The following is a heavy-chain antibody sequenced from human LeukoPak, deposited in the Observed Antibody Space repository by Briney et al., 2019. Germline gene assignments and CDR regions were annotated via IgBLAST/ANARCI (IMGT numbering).Heavy chain of an antibody. D-gene: IGHD3-22*01. V-gene: IGHV1-18*01. CDR3: ARMVGDSSGYTPIDY. CDR2: ISAYNGNT. CDR1: GYTFSTYG. J-gene: IGHJ4*02. Sequence: GASVKVSCKASGYTFSTYGISWVRQAPGQGLEWMGWISAYNGNTNYAQKLQGRVTMTRDTSISTGYMELSRLRSDDTALYYCARMVGDSSGYTPIDYWGQGTLVTVSS.